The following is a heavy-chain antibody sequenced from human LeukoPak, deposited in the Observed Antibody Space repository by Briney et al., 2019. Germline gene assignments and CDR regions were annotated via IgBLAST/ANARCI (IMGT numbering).Heavy chain of an antibody. J-gene: IGHJ6*03. CDR3: ARGRSPGTSMEYYYYMDV. V-gene: IGHV1-8*03. CDR2: MNPNSGTT. Sequence: ASVKVSCKASGGTFSSYAISWVRQAPGQGLEWMGWMNPNSGTTGYAQKFLGRVTITRNTSISTTYMELSSLRSEDTAVYYCARGRSPGTSMEYYYYMDVWGKGTTVTVSS. D-gene: IGHD1-1*01. CDR1: GGTFSSYA.